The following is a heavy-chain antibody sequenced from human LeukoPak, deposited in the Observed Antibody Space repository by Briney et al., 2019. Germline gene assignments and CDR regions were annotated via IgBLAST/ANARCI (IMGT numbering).Heavy chain of an antibody. CDR1: GFTFSSYA. V-gene: IGHV3-23*01. Sequence: GGSLRLSCAASGFTFSSYAMSWVRQAPGKGLEWVSAISGSGGSTYYADSVKGRFTISRDNSKNTLYLQMNSLRAEDTAAYYCAKDFDTGYSSGWPFDYWGQGTLVTVSS. CDR2: ISGSGGST. D-gene: IGHD6-19*01. J-gene: IGHJ4*02. CDR3: AKDFDTGYSSGWPFDY.